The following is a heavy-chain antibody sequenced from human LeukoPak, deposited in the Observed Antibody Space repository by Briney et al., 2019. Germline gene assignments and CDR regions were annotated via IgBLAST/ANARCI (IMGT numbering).Heavy chain of an antibody. CDR1: GFTFSSYG. CDR3: AEDLDYGGNPAVFDY. CDR2: ISYDGSNK. V-gene: IGHV3-30*18. D-gene: IGHD4-23*01. Sequence: PGRSLRLSCAASGFTFSSYGMHWVRQAPGKGLGWVAVISYDGSNKYYADSVKSRFTISRDNSKNTLYLQMNSLRAEDTAVYYCAEDLDYGGNPAVFDYWGQGTLVTVSS. J-gene: IGHJ4*02.